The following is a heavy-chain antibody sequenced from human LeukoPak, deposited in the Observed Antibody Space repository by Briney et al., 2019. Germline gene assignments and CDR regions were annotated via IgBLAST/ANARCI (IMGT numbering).Heavy chain of an antibody. CDR1: GGTFSSYA. J-gene: IGHJ4*02. V-gene: IGHV1-69*13. CDR2: IIPIFGTA. D-gene: IGHD3-22*01. Sequence: ASVKVSCKASGGTFSSYAISWVRQAPGQGLEWMGGIIPIFGTANYAQKFQGRVTITADESTSTAYMELSSLRSEDTAVYYCARALYYYDSSGYYQPGGYWGQGTLVTVSS. CDR3: ARALYYYDSSGYYQPGGY.